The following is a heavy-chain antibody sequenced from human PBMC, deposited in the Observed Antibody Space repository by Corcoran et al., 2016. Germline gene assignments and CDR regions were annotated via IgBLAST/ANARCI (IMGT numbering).Heavy chain of an antibody. D-gene: IGHD6-13*01. CDR1: GFTFDDYA. J-gene: IGHJ6*02. V-gene: IGHV3-9*01. CDR3: AKGYRTADSSSWVGYYGMDV. Sequence: EVQLVESGGGLVQPGGSLRVSCAAFGFTFDDYAMHWVRQAPGKGLEWVSGSSWNSGSIGYADSVKGRFTISRDNAKNSLYLQMNSLSAEDTALYYCAKGYRTADSSSWVGYYGMDVWGQGTTVTVSS. CDR2: SSWNSGSI.